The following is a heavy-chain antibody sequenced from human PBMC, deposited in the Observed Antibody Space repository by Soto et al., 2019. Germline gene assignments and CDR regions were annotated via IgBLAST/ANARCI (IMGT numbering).Heavy chain of an antibody. Sequence: EVQLVESGGGLVQPGGSLRLSCAASGFTFSSYWMSWVRQAPGKGLEWVANIKQDGSEKYYVDSVKGRFTISRDNAKNSLYLQMNSLRAEDTAVYYCARGPSSWSRGYFDYWGQGTLVTVSS. J-gene: IGHJ4*02. CDR2: IKQDGSEK. D-gene: IGHD6-13*01. CDR3: ARGPSSWSRGYFDY. V-gene: IGHV3-7*01. CDR1: GFTFSSYW.